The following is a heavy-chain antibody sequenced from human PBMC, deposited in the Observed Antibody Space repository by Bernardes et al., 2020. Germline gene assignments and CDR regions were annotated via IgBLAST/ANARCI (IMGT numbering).Heavy chain of an antibody. Sequence: GGSLRLSCAASGFTFSSYAMSWVRQAPGKGLEWVSAISGSGGSTYYADSVKGRFTISRDNSKNTLYLQMNSLRAEDTAVYYCANTHDSSGWGHFDYWGQGTLVTVSS. CDR3: ANTHDSSGWGHFDY. V-gene: IGHV3-23*01. CDR1: GFTFSSYA. D-gene: IGHD3-22*01. J-gene: IGHJ4*02. CDR2: ISGSGGST.